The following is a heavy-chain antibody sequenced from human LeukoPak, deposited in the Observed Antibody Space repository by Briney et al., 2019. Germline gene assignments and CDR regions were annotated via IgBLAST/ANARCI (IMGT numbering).Heavy chain of an antibody. Sequence: QSGGSLRLSCAASGFTFSSYGMHWVRQAPGKGLEWVANIKQDGSEKYYVDSVKGRFTISRDNAKNSLYLQMNSLRAEDTAVYYCASLPEVVTQYYYYGMDVWGQGTTVTVSS. V-gene: IGHV3-7*03. CDR3: ASLPEVVTQYYYYGMDV. J-gene: IGHJ6*02. CDR1: GFTFSSYG. CDR2: IKQDGSEK. D-gene: IGHD4-23*01.